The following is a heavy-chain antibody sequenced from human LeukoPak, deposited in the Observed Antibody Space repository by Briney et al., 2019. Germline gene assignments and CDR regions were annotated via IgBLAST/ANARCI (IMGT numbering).Heavy chain of an antibody. Sequence: PSETLSLTCTVSGGSISSYYWSWIRQPPGKGLEWIGYIYYSGSTNYNPSLKSRVTISVDTSKNQFSLKLSSVTAADTAVYCCARVRYSSGWYYFDYWGQGTLVTVSS. CDR2: IYYSGST. CDR3: ARVRYSSGWYYFDY. J-gene: IGHJ4*02. V-gene: IGHV4-59*01. D-gene: IGHD6-19*01. CDR1: GGSISSYY.